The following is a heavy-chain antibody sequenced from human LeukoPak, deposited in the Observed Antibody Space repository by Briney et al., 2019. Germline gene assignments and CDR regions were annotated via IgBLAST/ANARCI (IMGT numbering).Heavy chain of an antibody. J-gene: IGHJ5*02. CDR1: GFTFSSYA. Sequence: GGSLRLSCAASGFTFSSYAMHWVRQAPGKVLEWVAVISYDGSNKYYADSVKGRFTISRDNSKNTLYLQMNSLRAEDTAVYYCARDLSQRGFDPWGQGTLVTVSS. CDR2: ISYDGSNK. CDR3: ARDLSQRGFDP. V-gene: IGHV3-30-3*01.